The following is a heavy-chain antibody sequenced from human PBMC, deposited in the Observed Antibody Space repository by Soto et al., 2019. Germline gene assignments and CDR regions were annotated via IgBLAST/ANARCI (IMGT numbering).Heavy chain of an antibody. CDR3: AKGQGVEYSSSYKLPPYYYYYYMDV. V-gene: IGHV3-23*01. J-gene: IGHJ6*03. CDR2: ISGSGGST. D-gene: IGHD6-6*01. CDR1: GFTFSSYA. Sequence: GGSLRLSCAASGFTFSSYAMSWVRQAPGKGLEWVSAISGSGGSTYYADSVKGRFTISRDNSKNTLYLQMNSLRAEDTAVYYCAKGQGVEYSSSYKLPPYYYYYYMDVWGKGTTVTVSS.